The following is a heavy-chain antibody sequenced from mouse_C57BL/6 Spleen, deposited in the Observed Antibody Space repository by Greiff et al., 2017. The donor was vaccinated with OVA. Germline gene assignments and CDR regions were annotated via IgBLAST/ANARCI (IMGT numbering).Heavy chain of an antibody. Sequence: ESGPGLVKPSQSLSLTCSVTGYSITSGYFWNWIRQLPGNILEWMGYISYDGCNNYNPYLKNRITITRDTSTNQFFLKLNSVTSEDTATYYCAREGGPGCRFDYWGQGTTLTVSS. D-gene: IGHD4-1*01. J-gene: IGHJ2*01. V-gene: IGHV3-6*01. CDR2: ISYDGCN. CDR3: AREGGPGCRFDY. CDR1: GYSITSGYF.